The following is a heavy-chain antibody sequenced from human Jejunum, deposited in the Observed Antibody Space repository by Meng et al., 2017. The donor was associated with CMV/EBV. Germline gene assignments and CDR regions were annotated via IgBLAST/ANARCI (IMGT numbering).Heavy chain of an antibody. J-gene: IGHJ4*02. CDR1: GFIFSDHY. D-gene: IGHD1-1*01. V-gene: IGHV3-72*01. CDR3: ATDISGTGMDAGN. CDR2: IKKKANNYMT. Sequence: EVQLVESGGGLVQPGGSLRLSCAASGFIFSDHYMDWVRQAPGKGLEWIGRIKKKANNYMTEYAASVKGRFTVSRDDSKNSLYLQMNSLKSEDTAVYYCATDISGTGMDAGNWRQGTLVT.